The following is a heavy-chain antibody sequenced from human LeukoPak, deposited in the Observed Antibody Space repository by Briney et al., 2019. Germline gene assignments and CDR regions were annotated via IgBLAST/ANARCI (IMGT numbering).Heavy chain of an antibody. CDR1: GASISSSSYY. Sequence: SETLSLTRTVSGASISSSSYYWGWIRQPPGKGLEWIGSMYHSGSTYYSPSLKSRVTISADMSKNQFSLKLSSVTAADTAVYYCARIPIVVVPGFFDYWGQGTLVTVSS. CDR2: MYHSGST. J-gene: IGHJ4*02. V-gene: IGHV4-39*01. CDR3: ARIPIVVVPGFFDY. D-gene: IGHD3-22*01.